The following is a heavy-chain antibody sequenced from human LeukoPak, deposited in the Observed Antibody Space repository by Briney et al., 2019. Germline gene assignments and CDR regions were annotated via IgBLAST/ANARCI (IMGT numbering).Heavy chain of an antibody. CDR1: GGAFSSYA. D-gene: IGHD3-3*01. CDR3: ARVVSGRYYFDY. CDR2: IIPIFGTA. J-gene: IGHJ4*02. Sequence: SSVKVSCKASGGAFSSYAISWVRQALGQGLEWMGGIIPIFGTANYAQKFQGRVTITADESTSTAYMELSSLRSEDTAVYYCARVVSGRYYFDYWGQGTLVTVSS. V-gene: IGHV1-69*01.